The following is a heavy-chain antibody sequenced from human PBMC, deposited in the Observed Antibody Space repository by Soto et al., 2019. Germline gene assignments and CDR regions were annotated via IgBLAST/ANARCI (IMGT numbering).Heavy chain of an antibody. Sequence: SETLSLTCTVSGGSISSYYWSWIRQPPGKGLEWIGYIYYSGSTNYNPSLKSRVTISVDTSKNQFSLKLSSVTAADTAVYYCARGFIGGWSPPTAFDIWGQGTMVTVSS. CDR1: GGSISSYY. D-gene: IGHD6-19*01. CDR2: IYYSGST. V-gene: IGHV4-59*01. J-gene: IGHJ3*02. CDR3: ARGFIGGWSPPTAFDI.